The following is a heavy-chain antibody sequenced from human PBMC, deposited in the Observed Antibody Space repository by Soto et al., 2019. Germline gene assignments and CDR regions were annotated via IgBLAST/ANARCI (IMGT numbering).Heavy chain of an antibody. CDR1: GGSISSGDYY. D-gene: IGHD3-9*01. J-gene: IGHJ6*02. V-gene: IGHV4-30-4*01. Sequence: SETLSLTCTVSGGSISSGDYYWSWIRQPPGKGLEWIGYIYYSGSTYYNPSLKSRVTISVDTSKNQFSLKLSSVTAADTAVYYCARDRYYDILTGYKSYYYGMDVWGQGTTVTVSS. CDR3: ARDRYYDILTGYKSYYYGMDV. CDR2: IYYSGST.